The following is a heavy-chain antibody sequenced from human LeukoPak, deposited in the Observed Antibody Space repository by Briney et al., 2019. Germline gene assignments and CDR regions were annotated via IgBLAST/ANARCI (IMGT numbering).Heavy chain of an antibody. V-gene: IGHV3-7*01. D-gene: IGHD3-10*01. CDR3: ARLSAYYYGSYFYYYMDV. J-gene: IGHJ6*03. CDR1: GFSFSSYW. Sequence: GGSLRLSCAASGFSFSSYWMIWVRQAPGKGPEWVANIKQDGSEKYSVDSVKGRSTISRDNAKNSVLLQMSSLRAEDTALYYCARLSAYYYGSYFYYYMDVWGRGTTVTVSS. CDR2: IKQDGSEK.